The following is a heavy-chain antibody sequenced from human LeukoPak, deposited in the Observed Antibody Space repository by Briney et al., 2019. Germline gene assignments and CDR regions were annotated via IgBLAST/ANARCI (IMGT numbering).Heavy chain of an antibody. CDR1: GGSISSYY. Sequence: PSETLSLTCTVSGGSISSYYWSWLRQPAGKGLEWLGRIYTSGSTNYNPSLKSRVTMSVDTSKNQFSLKLSSVTAADTAVYYCARGPIQSGYDFWSGYYQNWGQGTLVTVSS. J-gene: IGHJ4*02. D-gene: IGHD3-3*01. CDR2: IYTSGST. V-gene: IGHV4-4*07. CDR3: ARGPIQSGYDFWSGYYQN.